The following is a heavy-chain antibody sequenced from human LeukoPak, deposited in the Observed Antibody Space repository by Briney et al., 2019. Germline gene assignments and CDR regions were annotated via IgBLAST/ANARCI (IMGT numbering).Heavy chain of an antibody. CDR2: INPSGGST. Sequence: ASVKVSCKASGYTFTSYFMHWVRQAPGQGLEWMGIINPSGGSTTYAQRFQGRVTMTRATSTSTVYMELSSLRSEDTAVYYCARRDYFDYWGQGTLVTVSS. J-gene: IGHJ4*02. CDR1: GYTFTSYF. V-gene: IGHV1-46*01. CDR3: ARRDYFDY.